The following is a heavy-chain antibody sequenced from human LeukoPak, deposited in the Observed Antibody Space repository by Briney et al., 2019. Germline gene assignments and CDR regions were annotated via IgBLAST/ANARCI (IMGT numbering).Heavy chain of an antibody. Sequence: PGGSLRLSCAASGFTFSSYAMSWVRQGPVKGLESVPSISASGGSTYYADSVKGRFTISRDNSKNTLYLQMNSLRAEDTAVYYCATSEYTSSHGGNDYWGQGTLVTVSS. J-gene: IGHJ4*02. CDR2: ISASGGST. V-gene: IGHV3-23*01. CDR1: GFTFSSYA. D-gene: IGHD2/OR15-2a*01. CDR3: ATSEYTSSHGGNDY.